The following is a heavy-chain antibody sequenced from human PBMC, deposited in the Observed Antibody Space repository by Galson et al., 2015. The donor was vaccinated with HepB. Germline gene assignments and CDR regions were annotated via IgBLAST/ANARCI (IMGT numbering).Heavy chain of an antibody. D-gene: IGHD3-10*01. V-gene: IGHV3-7*03. CDR1: GFTFSGYW. J-gene: IGHJ4*02. CDR3: AGDRVILWFGEQRD. CDR2: IKQDGSEK. Sequence: SLRLSCAASGFTFSGYWMTWVRQAPGKGLEWVANIKQDGSEKNYVDSVKGRFTISRDNAKNSLYLQMNSLRAEDTAVYYCAGDRVILWFGEQRDWGQGTLVTVSS.